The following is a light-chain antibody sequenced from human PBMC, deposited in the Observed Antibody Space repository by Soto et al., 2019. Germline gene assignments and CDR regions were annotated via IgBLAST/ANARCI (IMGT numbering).Light chain of an antibody. J-gene: IGKJ1*01. CDR2: GAS. Sequence: EILLTQSPDSLSLSPGDRATLSCRASQSFRSTFFAWYQQKPGQAPRLLIYGASSRATGIPDRFSGSGSGTDFTLTISRLETEDFAVYYCQQYASSVTFGQVPKVEIK. CDR3: QQYASSVT. CDR1: QSFRSTF. V-gene: IGKV3-20*01.